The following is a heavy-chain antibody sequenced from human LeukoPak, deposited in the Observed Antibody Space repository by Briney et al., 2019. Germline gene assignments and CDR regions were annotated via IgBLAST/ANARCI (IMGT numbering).Heavy chain of an antibody. J-gene: IGHJ4*02. V-gene: IGHV3-23*01. CDR3: AKSNGYNPYYFDY. Sequence: PGGSLRLSCAASGFTFSSYWMSWVRQAPGKGLEWVSAISGSGGSTYYADSVKGRFTISRDNSKNTLYLQMNSLRAEDTAVYYCAKSNGYNPYYFDYWGQGTLVTVSS. CDR2: ISGSGGST. CDR1: GFTFSSYW. D-gene: IGHD5-24*01.